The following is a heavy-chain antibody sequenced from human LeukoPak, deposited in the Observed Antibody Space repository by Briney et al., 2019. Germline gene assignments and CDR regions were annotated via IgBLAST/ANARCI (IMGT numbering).Heavy chain of an antibody. Sequence: GGSLRLSCAASGFTFSSYWMSWVRQAPGKGLEWVANINQDGSGKYYVDSVKGRFTIFRDNAKNSLYLQMNSLRAEDTAVYYCARAYTPSYDFWSDKNYFDYWGQGTLVTVSS. CDR3: ARAYTPSYDFWSDKNYFDY. V-gene: IGHV3-7*01. CDR1: GFTFSSYW. CDR2: INQDGSGK. J-gene: IGHJ4*02. D-gene: IGHD3-3*01.